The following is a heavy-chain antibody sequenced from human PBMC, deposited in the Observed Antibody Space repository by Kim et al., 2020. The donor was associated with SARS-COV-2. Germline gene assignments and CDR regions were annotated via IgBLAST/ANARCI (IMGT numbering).Heavy chain of an antibody. CDR1: GFTFSSYA. V-gene: IGHV3-64D*06. CDR2: ISSNGGST. J-gene: IGHJ4*02. Sequence: GGSLRLSCSASGFTFSSYAMHWVRQAPGKGLEYVSAISSNGGSTYYADSVKGRFTISRDNSKNTLYLQMSSLRAEDTAVYYCVKDGLYEGSYRRGQFDYWGQGTLVTVSS. CDR3: VKDGLYEGSYRRGQFDY. D-gene: IGHD1-26*01.